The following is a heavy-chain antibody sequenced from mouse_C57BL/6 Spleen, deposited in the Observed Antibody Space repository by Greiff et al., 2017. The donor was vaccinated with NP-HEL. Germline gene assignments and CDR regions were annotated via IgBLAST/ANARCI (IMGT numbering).Heavy chain of an antibody. CDR1: GYTFTNYW. V-gene: IGHV1-63*01. CDR3: ARLSSHWYFDV. CDR2: IYPGGGYT. D-gene: IGHD1-1*01. J-gene: IGHJ1*03. Sequence: VQLQQSGAELVRPGTSVKMSCKASGYTFTNYWIGWAKQRPGHGLEWIGDIYPGGGYTNYNEKFKGKATTTADKSSSTAYMQFSSLTSEDSAIYYCARLSSHWYFDVWGTGTTVTVSS.